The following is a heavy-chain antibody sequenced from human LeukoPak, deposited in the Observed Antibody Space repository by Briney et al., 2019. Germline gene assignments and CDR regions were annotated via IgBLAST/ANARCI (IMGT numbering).Heavy chain of an antibody. V-gene: IGHV4-59*01. J-gene: IGHJ3*02. CDR3: ARTNTIFGVVIMSAFDN. CDR1: GGSISSYY. D-gene: IGHD3-3*01. CDR2: IYYSGST. Sequence: KTSETLSLTCTVSGGSISSYYWSWIRQPPGKGLEWIGYIYYSGSTNYNPSLKSRVTISVDTSKNQFSLKLSSVTAADTAVDYCARTNTIFGVVIMSAFDNWGQGTMVNVSS.